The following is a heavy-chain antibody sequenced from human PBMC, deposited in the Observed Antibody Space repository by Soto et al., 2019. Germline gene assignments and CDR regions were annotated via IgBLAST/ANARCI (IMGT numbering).Heavy chain of an antibody. CDR3: ARAMRGSYLRYFDY. CDR2: IYYSGRT. J-gene: IGHJ4*02. V-gene: IGHV4-59*01. Sequence: QVQLQESGPGLVKPSETLSLTGTVSGGSISSYYWSWIRQPPGKGLEWIGYIYYSGRTNYNPSLKSRVTISVDTSKNQFSLKLSSVTAADTAVYYCARAMRGSYLRYFDYWGQGTLVTVSS. D-gene: IGHD1-26*01. CDR1: GGSISSYY.